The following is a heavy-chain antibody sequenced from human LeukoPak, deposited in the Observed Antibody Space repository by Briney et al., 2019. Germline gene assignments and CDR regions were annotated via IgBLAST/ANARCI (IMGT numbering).Heavy chain of an antibody. V-gene: IGHV3-30-3*01. CDR3: ARASGKYSSGQGGY. CDR1: GFTFSSYA. CDR2: ISYDGSNK. D-gene: IGHD6-19*01. Sequence: GGSLRLSCAASGFTFSSYAMHWVRQAPGKGLEWVAVISYDGSNKYYADSVKGRFTISRDNSKNTLYLQMNSLRAEDTAVYYWARASGKYSSGQGGYWGQGTLVTVSS. J-gene: IGHJ4*02.